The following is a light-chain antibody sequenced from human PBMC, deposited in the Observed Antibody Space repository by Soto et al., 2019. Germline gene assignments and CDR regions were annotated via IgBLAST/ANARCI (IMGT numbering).Light chain of an antibody. CDR3: QQYQTYST. V-gene: IGKV1-5*01. J-gene: IGKJ5*01. Sequence: DIQMTQSPSTLSASVGDRVTITCRASQSIRSLLAWYQQKPGKAPKVLIYDASSLGSGVPSRFSGSGSGTEFTLTISSLQPDDFATYFCQQYQTYSTFGQGTRL. CDR2: DAS. CDR1: QSIRSL.